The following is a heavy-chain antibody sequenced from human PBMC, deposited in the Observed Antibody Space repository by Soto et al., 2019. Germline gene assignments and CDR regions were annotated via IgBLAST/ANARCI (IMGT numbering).Heavy chain of an antibody. CDR2: ISGSGSST. D-gene: IGHD2-15*01. V-gene: IGHV3-23*01. CDR1: GFTFSSYT. CDR3: AKYCPLEPYSSSNCFDP. Sequence: GGSLRLSCAASGFTFSSYTMSWVRQAPGKGLEWVSSISGSGSSTYYADSVKGRFTISRDNAKNSLYLQMNSLRAEDTAVYYCAKYCPLEPYSSSNCFDPWGQGTPGTVSS. J-gene: IGHJ5*01.